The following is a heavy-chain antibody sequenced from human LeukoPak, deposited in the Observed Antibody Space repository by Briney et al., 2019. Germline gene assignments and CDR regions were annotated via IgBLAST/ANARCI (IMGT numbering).Heavy chain of an antibody. J-gene: IGHJ4*02. V-gene: IGHV4-59*01. D-gene: IGHD3-9*01. CDR3: ARDRYDTLTGYYTPFDY. CDR2: IYYSGST. CDR1: GVSISSYY. Sequence: SETLSLTCTVSGVSISSYYWSWIRQPPGKGLEWIGYIYYSGSTNYNPSLKSRVTISVDTSKNQFSLKLSSVTAADTAVYYCARDRYDTLTGYYTPFDYWGQGTLVTVSS.